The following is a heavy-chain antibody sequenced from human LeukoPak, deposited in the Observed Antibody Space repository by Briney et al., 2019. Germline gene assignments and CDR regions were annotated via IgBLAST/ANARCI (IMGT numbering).Heavy chain of an antibody. Sequence: ASVKVSCKASGYTFTSYYMHWVRQAPGQGLEWMGIINPSGGSTSYAQKFQGRVTMTRDTSTSTVYMELSSLRSEDTAVYYCARGGLVVVPAAMYYWFDPWAREPWSPSPQ. CDR2: INPSGGST. CDR1: GYTFTSYY. J-gene: IGHJ5*02. CDR3: ARGGLVVVPAAMYYWFDP. V-gene: IGHV1-46*01. D-gene: IGHD2-2*01.